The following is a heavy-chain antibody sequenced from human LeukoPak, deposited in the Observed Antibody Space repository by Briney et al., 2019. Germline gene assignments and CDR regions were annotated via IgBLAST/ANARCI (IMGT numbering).Heavy chain of an antibody. CDR1: GYTFTGHY. V-gene: IGHV1-2*02. CDR3: ARGDGIAAAGTRFDY. CDR2: INPNSGGT. J-gene: IGHJ4*02. Sequence: GASVKVSCKASGYTFTGHYMHWVRQAPGQGLEWMGWINPNSGGTNYAQKFQGRVTITADESTSTAYMELSSLRSEDTAVYYCARGDGIAAAGTRFDYWGQGTLVTVSS. D-gene: IGHD6-13*01.